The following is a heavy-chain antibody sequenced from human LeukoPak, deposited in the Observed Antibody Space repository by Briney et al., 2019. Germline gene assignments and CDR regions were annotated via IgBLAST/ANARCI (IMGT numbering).Heavy chain of an antibody. Sequence: GGSLRLSCAASGFTFSSYEMNWVRQAPGKGLEWVSYISSSGSTIYYADSVKGRFTISGDNAKNSLYLQMNSLRAEDTAVYYCARMESHSLGNWGQGTLVTVSS. CDR3: ARMESHSLGN. D-gene: IGHD5-18*01. CDR2: ISSSGSTI. J-gene: IGHJ4*02. V-gene: IGHV3-48*03. CDR1: GFTFSSYE.